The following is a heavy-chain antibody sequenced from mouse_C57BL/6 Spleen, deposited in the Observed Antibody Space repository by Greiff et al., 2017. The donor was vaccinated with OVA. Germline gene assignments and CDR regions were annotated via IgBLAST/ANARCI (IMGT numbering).Heavy chain of an antibody. V-gene: IGHV5-9-1*02. Sequence: EVQVVESGEGLVKPGGSLKLSCAASGFTFSSYSMSWVSQTPEKRLEWVAYISSGGDYTNYADTVKGRFTFSRYNAMNTLYLQMSSLKSYDTAMYYCTRYQRYFDVWGTGTTVTVSS. CDR2: ISSGGDYT. J-gene: IGHJ1*03. CDR1: GFTFSSYS. CDR3: TRYQRYFDV.